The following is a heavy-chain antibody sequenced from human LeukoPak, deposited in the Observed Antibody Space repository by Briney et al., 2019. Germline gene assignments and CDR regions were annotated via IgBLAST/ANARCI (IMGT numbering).Heavy chain of an antibody. Sequence: GGSLRLSCAASGFTFTNAWMTWVRQAPGKGLEWVGRVKSKADGGTTDYAARVKGRFTISRDDSKDKLYLQMNSLKTEDTGVFYCTTGTYSDSSGYYYGDFNWGQGTLVTVSS. J-gene: IGHJ4*02. D-gene: IGHD3-22*01. CDR3: TTGTYSDSSGYYYGDFN. CDR1: GFTFTNAW. V-gene: IGHV3-15*01. CDR2: VKSKADGGTT.